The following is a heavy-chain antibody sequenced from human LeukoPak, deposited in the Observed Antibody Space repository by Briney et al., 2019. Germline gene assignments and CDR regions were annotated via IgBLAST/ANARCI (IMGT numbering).Heavy chain of an antibody. V-gene: IGHV4-4*07. CDR1: GGSISGYY. CDR2: IYTSGST. Sequence: PSETLSLTCTVSGGSISGYYWSWIRQPAGKGLEWIGRIYTSGSTNYNPSLKSRVTMSVDTSKNQFSLKLSSVTAADTAVYYCARDLEAYGGGWRWFDPWGQGTLVTVSS. D-gene: IGHD2-21*01. CDR3: ARDLEAYGGGWRWFDP. J-gene: IGHJ5*02.